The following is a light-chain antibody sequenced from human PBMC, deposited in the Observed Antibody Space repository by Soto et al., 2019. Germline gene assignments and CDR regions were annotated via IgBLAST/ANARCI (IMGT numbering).Light chain of an antibody. J-gene: IGKJ1*01. CDR1: QYIGSA. CDR2: DAS. Sequence: VVLTHSPATLSVSPWDRATLSCRASQYIGSAVAWYHQRSGQAPRLLIFDASIRVPTTPARFSGSVSGTEFTLTISSLESEDFAVYFCQQYGDRPRKFGQGTKVDIK. V-gene: IGKV3-15*01. CDR3: QQYGDRPRK.